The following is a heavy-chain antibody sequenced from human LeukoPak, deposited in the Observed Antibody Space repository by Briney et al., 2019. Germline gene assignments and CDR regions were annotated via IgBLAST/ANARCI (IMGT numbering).Heavy chain of an antibody. D-gene: IGHD4-17*01. J-gene: IGHJ6*03. CDR2: IYYSGST. CDR1: GGSISSYY. CDR3: ARDRAGDYGEYAYYYYMDV. V-gene: IGHV4-59*01. Sequence: PSETLSLTCTVSGGSISSYYWSWIRQPPGKGLEWIGYIYYSGSTNYNPSLKSRVTISVDTSKDQFSLKLSSVTAADTAVYYCARDRAGDYGEYAYYYYMDVWGKGTTVTVSS.